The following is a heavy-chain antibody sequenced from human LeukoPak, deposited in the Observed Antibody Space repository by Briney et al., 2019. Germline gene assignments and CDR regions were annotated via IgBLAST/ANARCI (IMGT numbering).Heavy chain of an antibody. D-gene: IGHD1-26*01. Sequence: PGGSLRLSCAASGFTFSNYEVNWVRQAPGKGLEWISYISSSGTSVNYADSVKGRFTISRDNAKNSLYLQMNSLRAEDTAVYYCARGNGELRWIKNFDYWGQGTLVTVSS. J-gene: IGHJ4*02. CDR3: ARGNGELRWIKNFDY. CDR1: GFTFSNYE. CDR2: ISSSGTSV. V-gene: IGHV3-48*03.